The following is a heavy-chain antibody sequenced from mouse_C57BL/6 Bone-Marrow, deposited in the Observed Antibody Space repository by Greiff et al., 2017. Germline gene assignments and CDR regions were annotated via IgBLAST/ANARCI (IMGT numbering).Heavy chain of an antibody. CDR1: GFTFSSYG. CDR2: ISSGGSYT. CDR3: ARFYYDYSLFAY. D-gene: IGHD2-4*01. J-gene: IGHJ3*01. Sequence: EVQRVESGGDLVKPGGSLKLSCAASGFTFSSYGMSWVRQTPDKRLEWVATISSGGSYTYYPDRVKGRFTISRDNAKNTLSLQMSSLKSEDTAMYYCARFYYDYSLFAYWGQGTLVTVSA. V-gene: IGHV5-6*01.